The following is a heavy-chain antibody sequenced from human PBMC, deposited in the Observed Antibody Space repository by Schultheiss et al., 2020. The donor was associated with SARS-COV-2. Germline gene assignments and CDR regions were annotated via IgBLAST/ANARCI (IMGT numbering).Heavy chain of an antibody. Sequence: GGSLRLSCAASGFTFSSYSMNWVRQAPGKGLEWVSAISGSGGSTYYADSVKGRFTISRDNSKNTLYLQMNSLRAEDTAVYYCAKAAAAGTWGWFDPWGQGTLVTVSS. CDR3: AKAAAAGTWGWFDP. D-gene: IGHD6-13*01. J-gene: IGHJ5*02. CDR2: ISGSGGST. CDR1: GFTFSSYS. V-gene: IGHV3-23*01.